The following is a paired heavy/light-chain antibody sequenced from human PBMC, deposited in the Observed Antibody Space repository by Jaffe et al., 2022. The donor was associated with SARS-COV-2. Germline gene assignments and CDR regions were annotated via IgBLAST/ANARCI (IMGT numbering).Light chain of an antibody. V-gene: IGLV8-61*01. CDR3: VMYMGGGSWV. Sequence: QTVVTQEPSFSVSPGGTVTLTCGLSSGSVSTSHFPSWYQQTPGQAPRTLIYSTDTRSSGVPDRFSGSILGNKAALTITGAQADDECDYYCVMYMGGGSWVFGGGTKLTVL. J-gene: IGLJ3*02. CDR1: SGSVSTSHF. CDR2: STD.
Heavy chain of an antibody. V-gene: IGHV3-23*04. CDR3: AKVRSIMVRGVLDV. J-gene: IGHJ6*04. CDR1: GFTFSSYA. Sequence: EVQLVESGGDSVQPGGSLRLSCAASGFTFSSYAMTWVRQAPGKGLEWVSGISGSGDSTYYADSARGRFSISRDNSKNTLYLQMSGLRAEDTAVYYCAKVRSIMVRGVLDVWGKGTTVTVSS. D-gene: IGHD3-10*01. CDR2: ISGSGDST.